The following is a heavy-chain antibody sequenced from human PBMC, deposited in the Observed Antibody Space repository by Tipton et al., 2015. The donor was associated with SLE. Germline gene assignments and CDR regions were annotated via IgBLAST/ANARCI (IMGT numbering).Heavy chain of an antibody. D-gene: IGHD6-6*01. CDR2: IYTSGST. Sequence: TLSLTCTVSGGSISSGSYYWSWIRQPAGKGLEWIGRIYTSGSTNYNPSLKSRVTISVDTPKNQFSLKLGSVTAADTAVYYCARGGAAARPRWFDPWGQGTLVTVSS. CDR1: GGSISSGSYY. J-gene: IGHJ5*02. V-gene: IGHV4-61*02. CDR3: ARGGAAARPRWFDP.